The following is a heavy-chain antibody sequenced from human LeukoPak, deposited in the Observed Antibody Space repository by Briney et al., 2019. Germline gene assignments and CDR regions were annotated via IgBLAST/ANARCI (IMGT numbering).Heavy chain of an antibody. Sequence: SETLSLTCTVSGGPINSSSYYWGWIRQPPGKGLEWIGSIYYSGSTYYNPSLKSRVTISVDTSKNQFSLKLSSVTAADTAVYYCARRYVRLQLDAFDIWGQGTMVTVSS. CDR2: IYYSGST. CDR1: GGPINSSSYY. CDR3: ARRYVRLQLDAFDI. J-gene: IGHJ3*02. V-gene: IGHV4-39*01. D-gene: IGHD1-1*01.